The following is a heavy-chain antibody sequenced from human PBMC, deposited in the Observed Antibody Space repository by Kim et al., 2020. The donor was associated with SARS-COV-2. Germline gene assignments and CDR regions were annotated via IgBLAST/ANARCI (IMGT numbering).Heavy chain of an antibody. CDR1: GYTFTGYY. J-gene: IGHJ6*02. Sequence: ASVKVSCKASGYTFTGYYMHWVRQAPGQGLEWMGWINPNSGGTNYAQKFQGWVTMTRDTSISTAYMELSRLRSDDTAVYYCARDFLAAAGTGSNPQTSYYYYGMDVWGQGTTVTVSS. CDR3: ARDFLAAAGTGSNPQTSYYYYGMDV. V-gene: IGHV1-2*04. D-gene: IGHD6-13*01. CDR2: INPNSGGT.